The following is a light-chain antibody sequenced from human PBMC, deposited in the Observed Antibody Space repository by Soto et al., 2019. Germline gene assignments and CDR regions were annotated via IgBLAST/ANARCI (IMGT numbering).Light chain of an antibody. V-gene: IGKV3-15*01. Sequence: EIVMTQSPATLSVSPGERATLSCRASQTVSGNLAWYQQKPGQAPRLLIYGTSTRATGISARFSGSGSGTEFALAISSLQSEDFADYYGQQYNKGSLTFGGGTKVQIK. J-gene: IGKJ4*01. CDR3: QQYNKGSLT. CDR1: QTVSGN. CDR2: GTS.